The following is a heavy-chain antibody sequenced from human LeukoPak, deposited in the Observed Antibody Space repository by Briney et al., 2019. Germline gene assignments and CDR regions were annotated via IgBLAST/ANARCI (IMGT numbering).Heavy chain of an antibody. J-gene: IGHJ6*02. CDR3: ARLGGGYISVYYYYGMDV. Sequence: GASVKVSCKASGYTFTGYYMHWVRQAPGQGLEWMGWINPNSGGTNYAQKFQGRVTMTRDTSISTAYMELSRLRSDDTAVYYCARLGGGYISVYYYYGMDVWGQGTTVTVSS. CDR2: INPNSGGT. D-gene: IGHD5-12*01. CDR1: GYTFTGYY. V-gene: IGHV1-2*02.